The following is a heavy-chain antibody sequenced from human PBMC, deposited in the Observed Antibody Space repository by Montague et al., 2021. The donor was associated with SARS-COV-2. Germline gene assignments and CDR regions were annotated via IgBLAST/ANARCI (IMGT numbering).Heavy chain of an antibody. CDR3: ARDGEVVGNWSDP. Sequence: SETLSLTCTVSGGSISSSSYYWGWIRQPPGKGLEWIGSIYYSGSTYYNPSLKSRVTISVDTSKNQFSLKLSSVTAADTAVYYCARDGEVVGNWSDPWGQGTLVTVSS. CDR1: GGSISSSSYY. D-gene: IGHD2-2*01. J-gene: IGHJ5*02. CDR2: IYYSGST. V-gene: IGHV4-39*07.